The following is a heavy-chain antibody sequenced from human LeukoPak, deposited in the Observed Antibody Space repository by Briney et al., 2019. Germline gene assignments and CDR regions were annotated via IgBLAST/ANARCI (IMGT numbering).Heavy chain of an antibody. CDR2: IYYSGGT. CDR3: ARAAPAATLDY. Sequence: PSETLSLTCTVSGGSISSGGYYWSWIRQHPGKGLEWIGYIYYSGGTYYNPSLKSRVTISVYTSKNQFSLKLSSVTAADTTVYYCARAAPAATLDYWGQGTLVTVSS. J-gene: IGHJ4*02. V-gene: IGHV4-31*03. CDR1: GGSISSGGYY. D-gene: IGHD2-15*01.